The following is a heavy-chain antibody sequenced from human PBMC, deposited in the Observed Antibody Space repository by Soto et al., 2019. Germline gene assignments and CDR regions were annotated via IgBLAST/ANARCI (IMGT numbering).Heavy chain of an antibody. J-gene: IGHJ4*02. V-gene: IGHV1-8*01. CDR1: GYTFTSYD. CDR3: ASWGLSGTTIDY. D-gene: IGHD3-16*01. Sequence: ASVKVSCKASGYTFTSYDINWVRQATGQGLEWMGWMNPNSGNTGYAQKFQGRVTMTRNTSISTAYMELSSLRSEDTAVYYCASWGLSGTTIDYWGQGXLVTVSS. CDR2: MNPNSGNT.